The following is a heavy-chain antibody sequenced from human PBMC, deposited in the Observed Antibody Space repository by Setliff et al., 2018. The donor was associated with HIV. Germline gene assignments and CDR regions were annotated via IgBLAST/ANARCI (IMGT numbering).Heavy chain of an antibody. J-gene: IGHJ5*02. D-gene: IGHD6-13*01. V-gene: IGHV1-2*02. Sequence: GASVKVSCKASGYTFTDYYVHWVRQAPGQGLEWMGVIYPSGGNANYAQKFQGRVTMTRDTSISTAYMELSRLRSDDTAVYYCARVFYSSSWYNGWFDPWGQGALVTVSS. CDR2: IYPSGGNA. CDR3: ARVFYSSSWYNGWFDP. CDR1: GYTFTDYY.